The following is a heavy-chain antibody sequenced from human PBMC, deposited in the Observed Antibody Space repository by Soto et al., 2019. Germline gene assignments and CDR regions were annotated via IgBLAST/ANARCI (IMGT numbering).Heavy chain of an antibody. D-gene: IGHD6-13*01. Sequence: GGSLRLSCAASGFTFRSFTMNWVRQAPGKGLEWVSTVSSNSAYIYYTDALRGRFTISRDNAKNSLHLQMNSLRAEDTAVYYCTRDASRDSSARGWFDPWGPGTLVTVSS. CDR3: TRDASRDSSARGWFDP. J-gene: IGHJ5*02. CDR1: GFTFRSFT. CDR2: VSSNSAYI. V-gene: IGHV3-21*01.